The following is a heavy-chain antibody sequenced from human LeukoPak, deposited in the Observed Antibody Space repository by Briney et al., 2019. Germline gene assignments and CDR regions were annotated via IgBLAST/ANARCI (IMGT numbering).Heavy chain of an antibody. Sequence: GSLRLSCAASGFTFSSYGMHWVRQAPGKGLEWVAVISYDGSNKYYADSVKGRFTISRDNSKNTLYLQMNSLRAEDTAVYYCAKDRVTMIVVVHLDYWGQGTLVTVSS. V-gene: IGHV3-30*18. J-gene: IGHJ4*02. D-gene: IGHD3-22*01. CDR1: GFTFSSYG. CDR2: ISYDGSNK. CDR3: AKDRVTMIVVVHLDY.